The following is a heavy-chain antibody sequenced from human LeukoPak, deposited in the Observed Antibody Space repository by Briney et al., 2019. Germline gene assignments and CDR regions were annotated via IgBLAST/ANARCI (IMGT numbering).Heavy chain of an antibody. CDR3: ASTYYYDSSGYYPLGY. D-gene: IGHD3-22*01. V-gene: IGHV5-51*01. CDR1: GYSFTSYW. Sequence: GESLKISCKGSGYSFTSYWIGWVRQMPGKGLEWMGIIYPGDSDTRYSPSFQGQVTISADKSISTAYLQWSSLKASDTAMYYCASTYYYDSSGYYPLGYWGQGTLVTVSS. CDR2: IYPGDSDT. J-gene: IGHJ4*02.